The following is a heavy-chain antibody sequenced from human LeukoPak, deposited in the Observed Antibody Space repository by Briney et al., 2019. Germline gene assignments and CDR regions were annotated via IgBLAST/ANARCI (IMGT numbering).Heavy chain of an antibody. CDR3: AGGPYQLLYWFDP. D-gene: IGHD2-2*01. CDR2: IYYSGST. J-gene: IGHJ5*02. V-gene: IGHV4-59*01. CDR1: GGSISNYY. Sequence: KPSETLSLTCTVSGGSISNYYWSWNRQPPGKGLEWIGYIYYSGSTNYNPSLKSRVTISVDTSKNQFSLKLSSVTAADTAVYYCAGGPYQLLYWFDPWGQGTLVAVSS.